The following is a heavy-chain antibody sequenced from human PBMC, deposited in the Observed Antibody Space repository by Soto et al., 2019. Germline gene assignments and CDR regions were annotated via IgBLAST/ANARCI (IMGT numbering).Heavy chain of an antibody. CDR2: ISSNGGST. CDR3: VKEPYYYDSSGYYYGYFDY. Sequence: GGSLRLSCSASGFTFSSYAMHGVRQAPGKGLEYVSAISSNGGSTYYADSVKGRFTISRDNSKNTLYLQMSSLRAEDTAVYYCVKEPYYYDSSGYYYGYFDYWGQGTLVPVSS. V-gene: IGHV3-64D*06. D-gene: IGHD3-22*01. CDR1: GFTFSSYA. J-gene: IGHJ4*02.